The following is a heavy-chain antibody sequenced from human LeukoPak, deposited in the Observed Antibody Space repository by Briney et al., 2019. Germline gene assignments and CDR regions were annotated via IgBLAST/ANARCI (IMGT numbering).Heavy chain of an antibody. D-gene: IGHD3-10*01. V-gene: IGHV3-30*02. CDR1: GFTFSSYG. CDR2: IRYDGSNK. Sequence: PGGSLRLSCAASGFTFSSYGMHWVRQAPGKGLEWVAFIRYDGSNKYYADSVKGRFTISRDNSKNTLYLQMNSLRAEDTAVYYCAKSEDSPIWFGELKRDYWGQGTLVTVSS. J-gene: IGHJ4*02. CDR3: AKSEDSPIWFGELKRDY.